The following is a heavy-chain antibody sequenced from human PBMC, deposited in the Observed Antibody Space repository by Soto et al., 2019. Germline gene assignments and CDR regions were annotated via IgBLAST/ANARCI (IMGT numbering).Heavy chain of an antibody. J-gene: IGHJ4*02. V-gene: IGHV4-31*03. CDR1: GGSISSGGYY. Sequence: QVQLQESGPGLVKPSQTLSLTCTVSGGSISSGGYYWSWIRQHPGKGLEWIGYIYYSGSTYYNPSLKRRVTISVDTSKNQFSLKLSSVTAADTAVYYCARAPWFGEERRGLGLDYWGQGTLVTVSS. D-gene: IGHD3-10*01. CDR3: ARAPWFGEERRGLGLDY. CDR2: IYYSGST.